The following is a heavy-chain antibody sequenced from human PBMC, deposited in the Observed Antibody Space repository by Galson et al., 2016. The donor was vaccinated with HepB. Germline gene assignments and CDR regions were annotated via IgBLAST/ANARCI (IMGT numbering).Heavy chain of an antibody. J-gene: IGHJ3*02. CDR1: GFSFSDYN. D-gene: IGHD2-21*02. CDR3: VRDSYCVGVCYVGAFDI. Sequence: SLRLSCAASGFSFSDYNMNWIRQAPGKGLEWVSYISSGGGNIYYADSVKGRFTISRDNAKNSLSLKMNSLKDEDTALYYCVRDSYCVGVCYVGAFDIWGQGATVTVSS. V-gene: IGHV3-11*04. CDR2: ISSGGGNI.